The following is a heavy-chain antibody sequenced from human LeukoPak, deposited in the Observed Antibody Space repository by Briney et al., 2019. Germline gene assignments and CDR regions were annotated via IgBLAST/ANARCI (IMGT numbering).Heavy chain of an antibody. J-gene: IGHJ6*03. CDR2: IYYSGST. Sequence: SETLSLTCTVSGGSISSYYWSWIRQPPGEGLEWIGYIYYSGSTNYNPSLKSRVTISVDTSKNQFSLKLSSVTAADTAVYYCARAVSSWDNYYYYMDVWGKGTTVTVSS. V-gene: IGHV4-59*01. D-gene: IGHD6-13*01. CDR3: ARAVSSWDNYYYYMDV. CDR1: GGSISSYY.